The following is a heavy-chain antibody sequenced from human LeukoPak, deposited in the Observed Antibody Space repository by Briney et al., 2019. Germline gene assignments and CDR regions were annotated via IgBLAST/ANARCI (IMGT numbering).Heavy chain of an antibody. CDR2: IKQDGSEK. CDR1: GFTFSNYW. Sequence: GGSLRLSCAASGFTFSNYWMNWVRQAPGKGLEWVANIKQDGSEKYYAVSVRGRFTISRDDAKNSLYLQMNSLRAEDTAVYYCARSRSLYCGIDYWGQGALVTVSS. D-gene: IGHD1-26*01. V-gene: IGHV3-7*01. J-gene: IGHJ4*02. CDR3: ARSRSLYCGIDY.